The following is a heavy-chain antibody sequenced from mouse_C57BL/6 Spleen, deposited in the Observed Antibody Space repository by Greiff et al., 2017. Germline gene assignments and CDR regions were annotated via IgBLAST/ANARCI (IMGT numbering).Heavy chain of an antibody. J-gene: IGHJ3*01. CDR1: GYTFTEYT. CDR3: ARRDSKRFAY. D-gene: IGHD2-5*01. Sequence: VQLQQSGAELVQPGASVKLSCKASGYTFTEYTIHWVKQRSGQGLEWIGWFYPGSGSIKYNEKFKDKATLTVDKSSSTAYMELRSLTSEDTAVYYCARRDSKRFAYWGQGTLVTVSA. CDR2: FYPGSGSI. V-gene: IGHV1-62-2*01.